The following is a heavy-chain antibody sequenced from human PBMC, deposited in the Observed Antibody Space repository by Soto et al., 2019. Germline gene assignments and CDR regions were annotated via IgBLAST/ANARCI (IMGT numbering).Heavy chain of an antibody. Sequence: QVQLQESGPGLVKPSETLSLTCTVSGGSISSYYWSWIRQPPGKGLEWIGYIYYSGSTNYNPSLTSXXTXSXXTSKNQFSLKLSSVTAADTAVYYCAKKGVGWTFDYWGQGTLVTVSS. D-gene: IGHD1-26*01. CDR3: AKKGVGWTFDY. V-gene: IGHV4-59*08. CDR1: GGSISSYY. J-gene: IGHJ4*02. CDR2: IYYSGST.